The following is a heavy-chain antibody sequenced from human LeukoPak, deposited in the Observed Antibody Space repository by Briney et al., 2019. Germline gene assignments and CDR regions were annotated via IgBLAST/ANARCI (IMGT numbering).Heavy chain of an antibody. J-gene: IGHJ4*02. Sequence: SETLSLTCAVSGYSISSGYYWGWIRQPPGKGLEWIGSIYHSGSTYYNPSLKSRVTISVDTSKNQFSLKLSSVTAADTAVYYCARADHFGSGYFDYWGQGTLVTVFS. D-gene: IGHD3-3*02. CDR3: ARADHFGSGYFDY. CDR2: IYHSGST. CDR1: GYSISSGYY. V-gene: IGHV4-38-2*01.